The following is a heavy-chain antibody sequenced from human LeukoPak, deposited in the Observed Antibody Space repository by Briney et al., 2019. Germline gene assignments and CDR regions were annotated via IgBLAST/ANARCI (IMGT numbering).Heavy chain of an antibody. CDR2: IYTSGST. CDR3: ARVEAAGPYYYMDV. CDR1: GGSISSYY. J-gene: IGHJ6*03. D-gene: IGHD6-13*01. Sequence: KPSETLSLTCTVSGGSISSYYWSWIRQPAGKGLEWIGRIYTSGSTYYNPSLKSRVTISVDTSKNRFSLKLSSVTAADTAVYYCARVEAAGPYYYMDVWGKGTTVTVSS. V-gene: IGHV4-4*07.